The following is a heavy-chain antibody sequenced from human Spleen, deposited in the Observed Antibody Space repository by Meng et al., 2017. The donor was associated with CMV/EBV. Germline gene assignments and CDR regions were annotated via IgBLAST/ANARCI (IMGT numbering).Heavy chain of an antibody. J-gene: IGHJ4*02. CDR2: ISGSGGST. D-gene: IGHD3-3*01. Sequence: GGSLRLSCAASGFTFSSYAMSWVRQAPGKGLEWVSAISGSGGSTYYADSVKGRFTISRDNSKNTLYLQMNSLRAEDTAVYYCAKGPGFWSGLPSDYWGQGTLVTVSS. V-gene: IGHV3-23*01. CDR1: GFTFSSYA. CDR3: AKGPGFWSGLPSDY.